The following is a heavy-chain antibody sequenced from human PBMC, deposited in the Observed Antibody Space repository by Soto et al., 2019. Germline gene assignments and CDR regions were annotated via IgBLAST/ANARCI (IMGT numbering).Heavy chain of an antibody. CDR1: GGSISSGGYY. V-gene: IGHV4-31*03. CDR3: ARSAPQWLVPNAFDI. J-gene: IGHJ3*02. Sequence: QVQLQESGPGLVKPSQTLSLTCTVSGGSISSGGYYWSWIRQHPGKGLEWIGYIYYSGSTYYNPSLKSRVTISVDTSKIQFSLKLSSVTAADTAVYYCARSAPQWLVPNAFDILGQGTMVTVSS. CDR2: IYYSGST. D-gene: IGHD6-19*01.